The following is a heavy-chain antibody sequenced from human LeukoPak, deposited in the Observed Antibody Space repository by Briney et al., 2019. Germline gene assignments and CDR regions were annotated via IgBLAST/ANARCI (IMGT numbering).Heavy chain of an antibody. CDR1: GFTFNSYC. CDR2: ISNDGKLT. D-gene: IGHD2/OR15-2a*01. J-gene: IGHJ4*02. Sequence: GGSLRLSCAASGFTFNSYCMRWVRRAPGKGLGWVAAISNDGKLTYNEDSVRGRFTISRDNTKNTVHLQMNSLRTEATAVSHCVKEYFRGFDQWGQGTLVIVSS. CDR3: VKEYFRGFDQ. V-gene: IGHV3-30*18.